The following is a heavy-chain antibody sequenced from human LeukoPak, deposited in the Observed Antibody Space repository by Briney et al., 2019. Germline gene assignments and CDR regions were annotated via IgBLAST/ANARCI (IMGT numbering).Heavy chain of an antibody. Sequence: GGSLRLSCAASGFTFSSYAMHWVRQAPGKGLEWVAVISYDGSNKYYADSVKGRFTISRDNSKNTLYLQMNSLRAEDTAVYYCARAMIVVVDYWGQGTLVTASS. CDR2: ISYDGSNK. CDR1: GFTFSSYA. CDR3: ARAMIVVVDY. J-gene: IGHJ4*02. V-gene: IGHV3-30*04. D-gene: IGHD3-22*01.